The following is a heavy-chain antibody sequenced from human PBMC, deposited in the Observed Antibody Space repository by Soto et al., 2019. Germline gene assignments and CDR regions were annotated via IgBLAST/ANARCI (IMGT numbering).Heavy chain of an antibody. Sequence: GASVKVSCKASGYTFTSYGISWVRQAPGQGLEWMGWRSAYNGNTNYAQKLQGRVTMTTDTSTSTAYMEVGSLRSDDTAVYYCARLDVVVPAQHLGALDIGDQGKMVTVSS. D-gene: IGHD2-2*01. V-gene: IGHV1-18*01. CDR2: RSAYNGNT. CDR3: ARLDVVVPAQHLGALDI. CDR1: GYTFTSYG. J-gene: IGHJ3*02.